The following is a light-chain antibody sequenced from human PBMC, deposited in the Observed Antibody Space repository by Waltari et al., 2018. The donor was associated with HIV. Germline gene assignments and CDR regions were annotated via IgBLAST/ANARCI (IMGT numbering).Light chain of an antibody. J-gene: IGLJ3*02. CDR1: VLAKKY. V-gene: IGLV3-27*01. CDR2: KDS. CDR3: YSAADNIRV. Sequence: SVSVSPGQTARITCSGDVLAKKYARWFHQKPGQAPVLVIYKDSERPSGIPERFSGSSSGTTVTLTISGAQVEDEADYYCYSAADNIRVFGGGTKLTVL.